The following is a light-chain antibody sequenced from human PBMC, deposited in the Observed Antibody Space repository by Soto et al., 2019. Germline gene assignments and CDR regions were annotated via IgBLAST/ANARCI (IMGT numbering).Light chain of an antibody. J-gene: IGKJ1*01. CDR2: GAS. Sequence: IVLTQSPGTLSLSPGERATLSCRASQSVSSSYLAWYQQKPGQAPRLLIYGASTRATGIPARFSGSGSGTEFTLTISSLQSEDFAVYYCQQYNNWPLTFGQGTKVDI. V-gene: IGKV3-15*01. CDR3: QQYNNWPLT. CDR1: QSVSSSY.